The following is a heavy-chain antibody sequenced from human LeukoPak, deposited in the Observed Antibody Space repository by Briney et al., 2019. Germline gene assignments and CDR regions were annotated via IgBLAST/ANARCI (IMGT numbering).Heavy chain of an antibody. CDR2: IYYSGST. J-gene: IGHJ4*02. Sequence: IGYIYYSGSTYYNPSLKSRVTISVDTSKNQFSLKLSSVTAADTAVYYCAREPSLQNYFDYWGQGTLVTVSS. V-gene: IGHV4-31*02. CDR3: AREPSLQNYFDY.